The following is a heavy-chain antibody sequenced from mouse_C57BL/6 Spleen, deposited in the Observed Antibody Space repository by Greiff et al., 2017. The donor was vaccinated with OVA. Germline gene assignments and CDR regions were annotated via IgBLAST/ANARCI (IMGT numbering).Heavy chain of an antibody. CDR2: ISDGGSYT. D-gene: IGHD1-1*01. CDR1: GFTFSSYA. Sequence: EVQVVESGGGLVKPGGSLKLSCAASGFTFSSYAMSWVRQTPEKRLEWVATISDGGSYTYYPDNVKGRFTISRDNAKNTLYLQMSHLKSEDTAMYYCARDNYGSFYYFDYWGQGTTLTVSS. CDR3: ARDNYGSFYYFDY. J-gene: IGHJ2*01. V-gene: IGHV5-4*01.